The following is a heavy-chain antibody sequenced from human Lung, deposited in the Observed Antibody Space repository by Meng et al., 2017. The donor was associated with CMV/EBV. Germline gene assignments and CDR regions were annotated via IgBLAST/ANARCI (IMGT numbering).Heavy chain of an antibody. CDR2: ISGNGNTI. D-gene: IGHD1-26*01. CDR1: GFSFSDHY. Sequence: GESLKISCAASGFSFSDHYMSWIRQAPGKGLEWVSYISGNGNTIYYADSVKGRFTISRDNAKNSLYLQMNSLRVEDTAVYYCAREASGSYYAFYFDYWGQGTXVTVYS. CDR3: AREASGSYYAFYFDY. J-gene: IGHJ4*02. V-gene: IGHV3-11*04.